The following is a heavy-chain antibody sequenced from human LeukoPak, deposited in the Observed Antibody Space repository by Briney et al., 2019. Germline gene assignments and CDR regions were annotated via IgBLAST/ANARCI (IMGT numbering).Heavy chain of an antibody. J-gene: IGHJ3*02. CDR3: ARDTATGCPVNSLDI. V-gene: IGHV1-18*01. CDR2: ISIRNGDI. D-gene: IGHD1-26*01. Sequence: ASVKVSCKASGFTLTSHGIGWVRQAPGHGLEWMGWISIRNGDIKYSQKFQGRVSMTTDTSPHTAYMELRSLRHNDTPGYYCARDTATGCPVNSLDIWGQGTMVTVSS. CDR1: GFTLTSHG.